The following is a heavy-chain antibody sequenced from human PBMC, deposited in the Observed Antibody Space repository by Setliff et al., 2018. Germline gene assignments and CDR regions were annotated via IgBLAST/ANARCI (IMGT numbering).Heavy chain of an antibody. CDR1: GGSIRNYF. CDR3: AREKAGYSDSGGYYGGFYFDS. J-gene: IGHJ4*02. D-gene: IGHD3-22*01. V-gene: IGHV4-4*07. Sequence: PSETLSLTCTVPGGSIRNYFWGWIRQPAGKGLEWIGRIYTSGGIDYNTSLRSRVTISVDTSKDQFSLKLSSVTAADTAVYYCAREKAGYSDSGGYYGGFYFDSWGQGALVTVSS. CDR2: IYTSGGI.